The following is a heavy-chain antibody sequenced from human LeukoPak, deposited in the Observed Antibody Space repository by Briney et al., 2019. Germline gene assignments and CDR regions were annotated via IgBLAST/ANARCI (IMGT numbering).Heavy chain of an antibody. Sequence: PGGSLRLSCVVSGLTFSSYSMRCVRQAPGKGLAWVSGISASGGDTWFPDSVKGRFTISRDNSKNTLFLQMNSLRVEDTAIYYCAKDAAGPEYWGQGTRVTVSS. CDR1: GLTFSSYS. CDR2: ISASGGDT. J-gene: IGHJ4*02. V-gene: IGHV3-23*01. CDR3: AKDAAGPEY. D-gene: IGHD6-13*01.